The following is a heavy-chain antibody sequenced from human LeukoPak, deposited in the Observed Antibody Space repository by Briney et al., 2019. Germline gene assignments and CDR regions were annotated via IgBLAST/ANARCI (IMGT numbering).Heavy chain of an antibody. V-gene: IGHV3-21*01. CDR2: ISSSSSYI. CDR1: GFTFSSYS. Sequence: GGSLRLSCAASGFTFSSYSMNWVRQAPGKGLEWVSSISSSSSYIYYADSVKGRFTISRDNAKNSLYLQMNSLRAEDTAVYYCARDGGYDSSGYSLPDAFDIWGQGTMVTVSS. D-gene: IGHD3-22*01. CDR3: ARDGGYDSSGYSLPDAFDI. J-gene: IGHJ3*02.